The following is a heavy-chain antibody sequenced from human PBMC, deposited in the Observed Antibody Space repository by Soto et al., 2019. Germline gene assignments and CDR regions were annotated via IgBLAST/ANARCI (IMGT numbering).Heavy chain of an antibody. CDR3: ARGLSVTLFDN. CDR2: IYYSGST. Sequence: QGQLQESGPGLVKPSQTLSLTGTVSGGSISTGGYYWTWIRQHPGKGLEWIGYIYYSGSTYYNPSLKSRVTISVDTSKNQFSLKLSSVTAADTAVYYCARGLSVTLFDNWGQGTLVTVSS. V-gene: IGHV4-31*03. CDR1: GGSISTGGYY. J-gene: IGHJ4*02. D-gene: IGHD4-17*01.